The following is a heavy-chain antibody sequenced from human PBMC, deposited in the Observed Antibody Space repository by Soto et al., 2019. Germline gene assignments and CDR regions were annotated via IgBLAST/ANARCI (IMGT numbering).Heavy chain of an antibody. D-gene: IGHD6-13*01. CDR3: ARDSSSSRRGGVWFDP. V-gene: IGHV1-69*04. J-gene: IGHJ5*02. Sequence: GASVKVSCKASGGTFSSYTISWVRQAPGQGLEWMGRIIPILGIANYAQKFQGRVTITADKSTSTAYMELSSLRSEDTAVYYCARDSSSSRRGGVWFDPWGQGTLVTVSS. CDR1: GGTFSSYT. CDR2: IIPILGIA.